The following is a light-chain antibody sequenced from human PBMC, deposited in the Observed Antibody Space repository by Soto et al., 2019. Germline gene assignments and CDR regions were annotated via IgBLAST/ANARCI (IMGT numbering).Light chain of an antibody. CDR2: DVN. CDR3: SSYTSSSTYV. V-gene: IGLV2-18*02. J-gene: IGLJ1*01. CDR1: TSDVGYSNG. Sequence: QSVLTQPPSVSGSPGQSVAISCTGTTSDVGYSNGVSWYHQPPGTAPKLMIYDVNNRPSGVPDRFSGSKSGNTASLTISGLQAEDEGVYYCSSYTSSSTYVFGTGTKLTVL.